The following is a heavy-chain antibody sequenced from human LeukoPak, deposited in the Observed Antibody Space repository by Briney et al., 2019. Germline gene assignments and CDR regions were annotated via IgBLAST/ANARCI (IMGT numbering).Heavy chain of an antibody. Sequence: ASVKVSCKASGYTFTSYAVHWVRQAPGQRLEWMGWINAGNGNTKYSQKFQGGVTITRDTSANTAYMELSSLRSEDTAVYYCARSDGYNTHFDYWGQGTLVTVSS. CDR1: GYTFTSYA. D-gene: IGHD5-24*01. J-gene: IGHJ4*02. CDR2: INAGNGNT. CDR3: ARSDGYNTHFDY. V-gene: IGHV1-3*01.